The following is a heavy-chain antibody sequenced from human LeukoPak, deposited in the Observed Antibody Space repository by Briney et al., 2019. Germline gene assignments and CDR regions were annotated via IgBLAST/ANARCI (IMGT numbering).Heavy chain of an antibody. CDR1: GYTFTSYY. D-gene: IGHD2-2*01. CDR2: INPSGGST. J-gene: IGHJ3*02. CDR3: AREAAVADIVVVPAAYDAFDI. Sequence: GASVKVSCKASGYTFTSYYMHRVRQAPGQGLEWMGIINPSGGSTSYAQKFQGRVTMTRDTSTSTVYMELSSLRSEDTAVYYCAREAAVADIVVVPAAYDAFDIWGQGTMVTVSS. V-gene: IGHV1-46*01.